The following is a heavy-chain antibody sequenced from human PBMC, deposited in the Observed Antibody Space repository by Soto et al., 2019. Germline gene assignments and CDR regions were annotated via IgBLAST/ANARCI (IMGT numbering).Heavy chain of an antibody. CDR3: VHRGPVDETGMGFDF. Sequence: SGPTLVNPTQTLTLTCTFSGFSRNSRGVGVGWVRQPPGKALEWLAIVYWDDDKRYRPSLRSRLSIRKDTPKNQVVLTLTNTDPVDTATYYCVHRGPVDETGMGFDFWGQGSLVTVSS. D-gene: IGHD3-9*01. CDR1: GFSRNSRGVG. J-gene: IGHJ4*02. CDR2: VYWDDDK. V-gene: IGHV2-5*02.